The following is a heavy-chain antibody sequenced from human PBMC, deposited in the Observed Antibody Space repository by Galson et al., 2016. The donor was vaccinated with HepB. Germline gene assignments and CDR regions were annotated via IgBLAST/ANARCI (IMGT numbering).Heavy chain of an antibody. CDR2: ISSSSSYI. CDR1: GFSFSTHS. J-gene: IGHJ4*02. D-gene: IGHD4-17*01. Sequence: SLRLSCAASGFSFSTHSMDWVRQAPGKGLEWVSYISSSSSYISYADSVTGRFTISRDNAKNSLYLQLNSLRAEDTAVYYCAREPHDFGDYGVDYWGQGTLVTVSS. CDR3: AREPHDFGDYGVDY. V-gene: IGHV3-21*01.